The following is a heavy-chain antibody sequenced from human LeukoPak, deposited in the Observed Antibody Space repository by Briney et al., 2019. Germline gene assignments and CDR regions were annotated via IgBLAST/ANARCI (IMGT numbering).Heavy chain of an antibody. CDR3: ARSIAAAGTGDDY. V-gene: IGHV1-8*01. D-gene: IGHD6-13*01. J-gene: IGHJ4*02. CDR2: MNPNSGNT. CDR1: GYTFTSYD. Sequence: ASVKVSCKASGYTFTSYDINWVRQATGQGLVWMGWMNPNSGNTGYAQRFQGRVTMTRNTSISTAYMELSSLRSEDTAVYYCARSIAAAGTGDDYWGQGTLVTVSS.